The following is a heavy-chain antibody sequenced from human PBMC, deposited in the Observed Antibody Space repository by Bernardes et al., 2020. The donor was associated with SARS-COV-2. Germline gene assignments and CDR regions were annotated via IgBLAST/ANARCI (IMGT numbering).Heavy chain of an antibody. V-gene: IGHV1-24*01. CDR2: FDPEDGET. CDR3: AKEWDTVPGNAFDI. CDR1: GYTLTELS. J-gene: IGHJ3*02. D-gene: IGHD2-8*01. Sequence: ASVKVSCKVSGYTLTELSMHWVRQAPGKGLEWMGGFDPEDGETIYAQKFQGRVTMTEDTSTDTAYMELSSLRVEDTAVYYCAKEWDTVPGNAFDIWGHGTLVTVSS.